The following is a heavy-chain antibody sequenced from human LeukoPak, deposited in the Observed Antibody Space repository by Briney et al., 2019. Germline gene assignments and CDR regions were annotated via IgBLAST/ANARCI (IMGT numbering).Heavy chain of an antibody. D-gene: IGHD3-22*01. V-gene: IGHV3-23*01. CDR1: KFTFSNYV. J-gene: IGHJ4*02. Sequence: PGGSLRLSSTASKFTFSNYVMTWVPQGPGKGREWVSAISTRSTYTYYTDSVRGRLTSSRDASKNTLYLQMNSLRVHDTAIYYCSPWIVGGFWADYWGQGALVTVSS. CDR2: ISTRSTYT. CDR3: SPWIVGGFWADY.